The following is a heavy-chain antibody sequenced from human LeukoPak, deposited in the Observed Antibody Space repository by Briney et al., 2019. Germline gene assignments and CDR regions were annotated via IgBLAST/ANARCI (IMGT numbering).Heavy chain of an antibody. CDR3: ARGYYYDSSGWFDP. V-gene: IGHV4-34*01. Sequence: SETLSLTCTVSGGSISSYYWSWIRQPPGKGLEWIGEINHSGSTNYNPSLKSRVTISVDTSKNQFSLKLSSVTAADTAVYYCARGYYYDSSGWFDPWGQGTLVTVSS. J-gene: IGHJ5*02. D-gene: IGHD3-22*01. CDR2: INHSGST. CDR1: GGSISSYY.